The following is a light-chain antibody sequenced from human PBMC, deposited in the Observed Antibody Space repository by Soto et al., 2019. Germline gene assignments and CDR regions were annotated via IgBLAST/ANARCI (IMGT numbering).Light chain of an antibody. CDR1: QSVAGD. CDR3: HQYNNWLQT. Sequence: EIVMTQSPATLSVSPGERVTLSCRASQSVAGDLAWYQQRPGQAPRLLIYGASTRATGVPARFSGSGSGTEFTLTISGLQSEGFALDYYHQYNNWLQTFGQGTKVEIK. CDR2: GAS. V-gene: IGKV3-15*01. J-gene: IGKJ1*01.